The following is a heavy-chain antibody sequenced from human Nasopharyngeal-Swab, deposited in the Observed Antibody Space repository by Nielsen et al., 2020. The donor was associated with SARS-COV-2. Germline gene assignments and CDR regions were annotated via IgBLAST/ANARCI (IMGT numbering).Heavy chain of an antibody. CDR2: MNPNSGNT. CDR1: GYTFTSYD. Sequence: ASVKVSCKASGYTFTSYDINWVRQATGQGLEWMGWMNPNSGNTGYAQKFQGRVTMTRNTSISTAYMELSSLRSEDTAVYYCARGFIVATTFHYYYYMDVWGIGTTVTVSS. V-gene: IGHV1-8*01. CDR3: ARGFIVATTFHYYYYMDV. D-gene: IGHD5-12*01. J-gene: IGHJ6*03.